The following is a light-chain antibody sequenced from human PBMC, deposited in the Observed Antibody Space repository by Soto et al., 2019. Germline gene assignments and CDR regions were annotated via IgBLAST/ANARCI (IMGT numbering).Light chain of an antibody. V-gene: IGKV4-1*01. J-gene: IGKJ2*01. CDR3: QQYYSTPDT. CDR1: QRVLYTSNIKNT. CDR2: WAS. Sequence: DIVMTQSPDSLAVSLGERATFNCKSSQRVLYTSNIKNTLAWYQQKPGQPPKLLIYWASTRESGVPDRFSGSGSGTDFTLTISSLQAEDVAVYYCQQYYSTPDTFGQGTKLEIK.